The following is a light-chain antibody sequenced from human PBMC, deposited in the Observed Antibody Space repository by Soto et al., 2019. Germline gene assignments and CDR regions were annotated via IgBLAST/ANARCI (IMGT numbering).Light chain of an antibody. CDR2: GTS. CDR1: ETINRGF. Sequence: EIVLTLSPGTLSLSPGERASLSCRASETINRGFLAWYQQKPGQAPRLLLYGTSNRATGIPDRFSGTGSGTDFTLTISRLEPEDFAVYYCQQYGSSPFIFGLGTKLEIK. J-gene: IGKJ2*01. V-gene: IGKV3-20*01. CDR3: QQYGSSPFI.